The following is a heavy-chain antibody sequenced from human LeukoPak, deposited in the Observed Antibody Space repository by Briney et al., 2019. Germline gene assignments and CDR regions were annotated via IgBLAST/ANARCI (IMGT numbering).Heavy chain of an antibody. V-gene: IGHV3-53*01. CDR2: IYSGGST. D-gene: IGHD3-16*01. CDR1: GFTVSSNY. CDR3: AKRTMWGSYYGMDV. J-gene: IGHJ6*02. Sequence: GGSLRLSCAASGFTVSSNYMSWVRQAPGKGLEWVSVIYSGGSTYYADSVKGRFTISRHNSKNTLYLQMNSLRAEDTAVYYCAKRTMWGSYYGMDVWGQGTTVTVSS.